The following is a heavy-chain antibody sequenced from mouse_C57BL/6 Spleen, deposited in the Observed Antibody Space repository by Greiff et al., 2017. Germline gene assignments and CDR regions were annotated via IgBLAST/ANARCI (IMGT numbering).Heavy chain of an antibody. J-gene: IGHJ1*03. CDR1: GYSITSGYY. D-gene: IGHD1-1*01. CDR3: AGYYGSSYGYFDV. Sequence: EVKLQESGPGLVKPSQSLSLTCSVTGYSITSGYYWNWIRQFPGNKLEWMGYISYDGSNNYNPSLKNRISITRDTSKNQFFLKLNSVTTEDTATYYCAGYYGSSYGYFDVWGTGTTVTVSS. V-gene: IGHV3-6*01. CDR2: ISYDGSN.